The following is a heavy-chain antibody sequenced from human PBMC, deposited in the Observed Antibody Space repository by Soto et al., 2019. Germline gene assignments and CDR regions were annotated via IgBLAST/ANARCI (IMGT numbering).Heavy chain of an antibody. CDR2: ISGSGDST. CDR3: ASRGSGCYYAY. J-gene: IGHJ4*02. V-gene: IGHV3-23*01. D-gene: IGHD1-26*01. CDR1: GFTFSSYA. Sequence: EVQLLESGGGLVQPGGSLRLSCAASGFTFSSYAMRWVRQAPVKGLEWVSAISGSGDSTYYADSVKGRSTISRDKSKNTLYLQMNSLYAEDTVVSYCASRGSGCYYAYWGQGTLVTVSS.